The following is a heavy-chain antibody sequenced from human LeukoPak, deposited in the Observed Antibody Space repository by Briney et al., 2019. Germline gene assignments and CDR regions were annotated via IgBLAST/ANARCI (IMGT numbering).Heavy chain of an antibody. J-gene: IGHJ5*02. CDR2: ISGGGGST. D-gene: IGHD1-14*01. CDR3: AKGSGINHYHWIDP. V-gene: IGHV3-23*01. Sequence: PGGSLSVSCAGSGFIYSSDAMTWVRQAPGKGLEWVSGISGGGGSTYYADSVKGRFTISRDNSKNTLYLQMDSLRAEDTALYYCAKGSGINHYHWIDPWGQGTLVTVSS. CDR1: GFIYSSDA.